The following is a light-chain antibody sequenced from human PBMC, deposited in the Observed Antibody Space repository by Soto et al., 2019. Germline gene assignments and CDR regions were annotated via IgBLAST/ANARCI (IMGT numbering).Light chain of an antibody. CDR2: DAS. CDR1: QSISSW. V-gene: IGKV1-5*01. J-gene: IGKJ3*01. CDR3: QQTNSFPLT. Sequence: DIQMTQSPSTLSASVGDRVTITCRASQSISSWLAWYQQKPGKAPKLLIYDASSLESGVPSRFSGSGSGTEFTLTISSLQPDDFATSYCQQTNSFPLTFGPGTKVDIK.